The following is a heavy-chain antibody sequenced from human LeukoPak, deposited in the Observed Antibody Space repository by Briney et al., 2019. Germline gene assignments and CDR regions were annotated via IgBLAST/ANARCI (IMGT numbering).Heavy chain of an antibody. J-gene: IGHJ4*02. Sequence: GGSLRLSCAASGFTFSNYAMHWVRQAPGKGLEWVSSISRSSTYICYADSVKGRFTISRDNAKNSLYLQMNSLRAEDTAVYYCARAEGSGSSFDYWGQGTLVTVSS. V-gene: IGHV3-21*01. D-gene: IGHD3-10*01. CDR2: ISRSSTYI. CDR3: ARAEGSGSSFDY. CDR1: GFTFSNYA.